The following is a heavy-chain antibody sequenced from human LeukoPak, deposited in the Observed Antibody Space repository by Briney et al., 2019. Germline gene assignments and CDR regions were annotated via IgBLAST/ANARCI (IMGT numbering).Heavy chain of an antibody. V-gene: IGHV3-9*03. Sequence: GRSLRLSCAASGFTFDDYAMHWVRQAPGKGLEGGSGISWNSGSIVYAESVKGRFTISRDNAKNSLYLQMNSLRAEDMALYYCAKATIFGVVIGDAFDIWGQGTMVTVSS. CDR3: AKATIFGVVIGDAFDI. D-gene: IGHD3-3*01. J-gene: IGHJ3*02. CDR2: ISWNSGSI. CDR1: GFTFDDYA.